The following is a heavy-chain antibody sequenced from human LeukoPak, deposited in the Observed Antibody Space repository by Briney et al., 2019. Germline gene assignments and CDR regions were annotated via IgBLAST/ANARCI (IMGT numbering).Heavy chain of an antibody. V-gene: IGHV3-53*01. CDR3: ARDLSTDYYYYYMDV. CDR2: IYSGGST. D-gene: IGHD2/OR15-2a*01. Sequence: GGSQRLSCAASGFTVSSNYMSWVRQAPGKGLEWVSVIYSGGSTYYADPVKGRFTISRDNSKNTLYLQMNSLRAEDTAVYYCARDLSTDYYYYYMDVWGKGTTVTVSS. CDR1: GFTVSSNY. J-gene: IGHJ6*03.